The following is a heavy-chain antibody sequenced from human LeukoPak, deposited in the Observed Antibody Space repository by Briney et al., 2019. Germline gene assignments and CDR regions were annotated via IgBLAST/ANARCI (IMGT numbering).Heavy chain of an antibody. V-gene: IGHV5-51*01. CDR1: GYSFANYW. J-gene: IGHJ6*03. CDR3: ARLSYDSSDFHYMDV. D-gene: IGHD3-22*01. CDR2: IYAGDSDT. Sequence: GESLKISCRASGYSFANYWVGWVRQMPGKGLEWMGIIYAGDSDTRYSPSFQGQVTISADKSISTAFLQWSSLKASDTAMYYCARLSYDSSDFHYMDVWGKGTTVTISS.